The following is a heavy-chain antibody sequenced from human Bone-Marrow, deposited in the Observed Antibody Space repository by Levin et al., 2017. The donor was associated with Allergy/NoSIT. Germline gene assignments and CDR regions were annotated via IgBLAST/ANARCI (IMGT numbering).Heavy chain of an antibody. CDR2: MNPETGDT. D-gene: IGHD2-15*01. V-gene: IGHV1-8*01. Sequence: ASVKVSCKTSGYTFTTYNLNWVRQAPGQGLEWLGWMNPETGDTGFAQNFQGRVTLTSNTSISTAYMELTSLTSEDTAVYYCARLKHVTSLRYWCQGTLVTVSS. CDR3: ARLKHVTSLRY. CDR1: GYTFTTYN. J-gene: IGHJ4*02.